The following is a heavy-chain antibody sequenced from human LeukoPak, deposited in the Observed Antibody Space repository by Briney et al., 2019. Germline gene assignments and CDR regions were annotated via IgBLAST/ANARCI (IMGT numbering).Heavy chain of an antibody. D-gene: IGHD2/OR15-2a*01. CDR2: ISSSSSAI. Sequence: GGSLRLSCAASGFTFSSYGINWVRQTPGKGLEWVSYISSSSSAINYADSVRGRFTISRDNAKNSLYLQMNSLRAEDTAVYYCARSLGYYDYWGQGTLVTVSS. V-gene: IGHV3-48*01. J-gene: IGHJ4*02. CDR1: GFTFSSYG. CDR3: ARSLGYYDY.